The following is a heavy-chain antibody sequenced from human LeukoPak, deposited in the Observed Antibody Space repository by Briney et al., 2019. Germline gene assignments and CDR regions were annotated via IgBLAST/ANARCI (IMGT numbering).Heavy chain of an antibody. J-gene: IGHJ4*02. CDR3: AKTSDQLLYSKFDF. CDR2: IQNDGSLK. Sequence: GGSLRLSCATSGFTFGFYGMHWVRQAPGKGLEWVAFIQNDGSLKFYADSVQGRFSISRDNSKNTLFLQMNSLRADDTAVYYCAKTSDQLLYSKFDFWGQGTLVTVSS. V-gene: IGHV3-30*02. D-gene: IGHD2-2*02. CDR1: GFTFGFYG.